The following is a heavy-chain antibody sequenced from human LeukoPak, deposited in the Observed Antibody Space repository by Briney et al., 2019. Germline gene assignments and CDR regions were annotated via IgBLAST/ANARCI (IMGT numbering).Heavy chain of an antibody. J-gene: IGHJ3*02. CDR2: INANGDST. V-gene: IGHV3-64*01. CDR3: ARGNEVVYSSSLGDAFDI. CDR1: GFTFSRFP. Sequence: PGGSLRLSCAASGFTFSRFPMHWVRQAPGKGLEDVSAINANGDSTYYGNSVKGRFTISRDNSKNTLLLQLGSVRPEDMAVYFCARGNEVVYSSSLGDAFDIWGQGTMVTVSS. D-gene: IGHD6-13*01.